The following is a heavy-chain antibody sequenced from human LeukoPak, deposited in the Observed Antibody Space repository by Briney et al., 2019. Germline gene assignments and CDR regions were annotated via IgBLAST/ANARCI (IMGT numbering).Heavy chain of an antibody. V-gene: IGHV3-23*01. CDR2: ISKDADAT. J-gene: IGHJ4*02. CDR1: GFTFSSYA. Sequence: GGSLRLSCAASGFTFSSYAISWVRQAPGKGLEWVSAISKDADATYYAGSVKGRFTISRDNSKDTLSLQMNSLRAEDTAVYYCAKESPYCHGTDYRIYYFDSWGQGTLVTVSS. CDR3: AKESPYCHGTDYRIYYFDS. D-gene: IGHD2/OR15-2a*01.